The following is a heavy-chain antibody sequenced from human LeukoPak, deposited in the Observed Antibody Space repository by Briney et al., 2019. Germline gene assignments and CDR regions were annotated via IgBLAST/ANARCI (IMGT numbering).Heavy chain of an antibody. D-gene: IGHD2-2*01. CDR3: ARDGGSTRYYYYYGMDV. CDR2: IIPIFGTA. V-gene: IGHV1-69*01. Sequence: SVKVSCKASGGAFSSYAISWVRQAPGQGLEWMGGIIPIFGTANYAQKFQGRVTITADESTSTAYMELSSLRSEDTAVYYCARDGGSTRYYYYYGMDVWGQGTTVTVSS. J-gene: IGHJ6*02. CDR1: GGAFSSYA.